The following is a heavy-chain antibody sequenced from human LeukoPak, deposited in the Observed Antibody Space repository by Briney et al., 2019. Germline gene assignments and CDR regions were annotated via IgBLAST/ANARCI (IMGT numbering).Heavy chain of an antibody. D-gene: IGHD2-21*01. CDR2: ISAYNGNT. Sequence: ASVKVSCKASGYTFTSYGISWVRLAPGQGREWMGWISAYNGNTNYAQKLQGRVTMTTDTSTSTAYMELRRLRSDDTAVYYCARDLERLRLWYFDLWGRGTLVTVSS. CDR3: ARDLERLRLWYFDL. J-gene: IGHJ2*01. V-gene: IGHV1-18*01. CDR1: GYTFTSYG.